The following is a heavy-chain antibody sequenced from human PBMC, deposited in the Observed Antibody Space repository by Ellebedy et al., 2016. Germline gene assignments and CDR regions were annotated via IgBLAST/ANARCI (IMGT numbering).Heavy chain of an antibody. V-gene: IGHV3-23*01. J-gene: IGHJ4*02. CDR1: GFTFSDYY. CDR3: AKELAGGFGESYYFDY. Sequence: GGSLRLXXAASGFTFSDYYMSWIRQAPGKGLEWVSAISGSGGSTYYADSVKGRFTISRDNSKNTLYLQMNSLRAEDTAVYYCAKELAGGFGESYYFDYWGQGTLVTVSS. D-gene: IGHD3-10*01. CDR2: ISGSGGST.